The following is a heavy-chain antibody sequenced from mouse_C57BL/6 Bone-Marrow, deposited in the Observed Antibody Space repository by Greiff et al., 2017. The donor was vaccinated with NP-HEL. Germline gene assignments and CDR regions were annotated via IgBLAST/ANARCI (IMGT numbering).Heavy chain of an antibody. CDR1: GYAFSSSW. CDR2: IYPGDGDT. Sequence: QVQLQQSGPELVKPGASVKISCKASGYAFSSSWMNWVKQRPGKGLEWIGRIYPGDGDTNYNGKFKGKATLTADNSSSTAYMQLSSLTSEDSAVYFCARERYYGRDWYFDVGGTGTTVTVSS. CDR3: ARERYYGRDWYFDV. J-gene: IGHJ1*03. V-gene: IGHV1-82*01. D-gene: IGHD1-1*01.